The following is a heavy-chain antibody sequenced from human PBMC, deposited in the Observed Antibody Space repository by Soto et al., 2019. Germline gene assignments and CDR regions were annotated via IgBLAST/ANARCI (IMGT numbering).Heavy chain of an antibody. Sequence: GGSLRLSCAVSGFTVSNNYMSWVRQAPGKGLEGVSVISGSGGSTYYADSVKGRFTISRDNSKNTLYLQMNSLRAEDTAVYYCAKGILAAAGTAWGQGTLVTVSS. CDR1: GFTVSNNY. CDR3: AKGILAAAGTA. CDR2: ISGSGGST. J-gene: IGHJ4*02. D-gene: IGHD6-13*01. V-gene: IGHV3-23*01.